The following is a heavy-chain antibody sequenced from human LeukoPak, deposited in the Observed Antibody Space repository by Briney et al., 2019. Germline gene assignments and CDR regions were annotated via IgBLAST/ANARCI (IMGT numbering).Heavy chain of an antibody. V-gene: IGHV4-59*01. D-gene: IGHD6-6*01. CDR1: GGSIRTDY. J-gene: IGHJ4*02. Sequence: SSETLSLTCTVSGGSIRTDYWSWIRQPPGKGLEWIASVHYSGTTNYNPSLKSRVTISVDTSKSQFSLKLSSVTAADTAVYYCARGGASSKFFDYWGQGALVTVSS. CDR3: ARGGASSKFFDY. CDR2: VHYSGTT.